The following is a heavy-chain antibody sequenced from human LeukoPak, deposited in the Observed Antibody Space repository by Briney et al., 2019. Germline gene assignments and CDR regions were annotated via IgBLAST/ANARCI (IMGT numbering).Heavy chain of an antibody. V-gene: IGHV3-23*01. CDR2: ISGSGGTT. D-gene: IGHD2-2*01. Sequence: PGGSLRLSCAASGLTFSSYALAWVRQAPGKGLEWVSAISGSGGTTYYADSVKGHFTISRDNSKNTLYLQMNSPRAEDTAVYYCAKGGVPAAIHYFDYWGQGTLVTVSS. CDR1: GLTFSSYA. J-gene: IGHJ4*02. CDR3: AKGGVPAAIHYFDY.